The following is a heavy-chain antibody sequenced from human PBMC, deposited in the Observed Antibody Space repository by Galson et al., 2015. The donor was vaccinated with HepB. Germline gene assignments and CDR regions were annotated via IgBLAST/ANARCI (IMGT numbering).Heavy chain of an antibody. D-gene: IGHD3-9*01. V-gene: IGHV1-69*01. Sequence: SCKASGGTFSSYAISWVRQAPGQGLEWMGGIIPIFGTANYAQKFQGRVTITADESTSTAYMELSSLRSEDTAVYYCASLLRYFDGPFDYWGQGTLVTVSS. CDR2: IIPIFGTA. CDR3: ASLLRYFDGPFDY. CDR1: GGTFSSYA. J-gene: IGHJ4*02.